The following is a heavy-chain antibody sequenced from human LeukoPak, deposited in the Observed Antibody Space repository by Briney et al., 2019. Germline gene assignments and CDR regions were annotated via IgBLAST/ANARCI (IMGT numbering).Heavy chain of an antibody. CDR3: AKPYYDILTGYYRC. V-gene: IGHV3-7*03. D-gene: IGHD3-9*01. CDR2: IKEDGSKK. CDR1: GFTFSSYS. Sequence: GGSLRLSCAASGFTFSSYSMNWVRQAPGKGLEWVANIKEDGSKKYYVDSVKGRFTISRDNAKNSLYLQMNSLRAEDTAVYYCAKPYYDILTGYYRCWGQGTLVTVSS. J-gene: IGHJ4*02.